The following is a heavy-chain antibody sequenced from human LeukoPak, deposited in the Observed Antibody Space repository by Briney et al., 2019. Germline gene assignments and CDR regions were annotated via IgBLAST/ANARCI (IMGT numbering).Heavy chain of an antibody. CDR1: GYTFASYD. CDR3: ARVLARLGNHHYGMDV. CDR2: ISAYNGNT. J-gene: IGHJ6*02. Sequence: ASVNVSCKASGYTFASYDISWVRQAPGQGLEWMGWISAYNGNTNYAQKFQGRVTMTTDTSTSTAYMDLRSLRSDDTAVYYCARVLARLGNHHYGMDVWGQGTTVTVSS. V-gene: IGHV1-18*01. D-gene: IGHD1-14*01.